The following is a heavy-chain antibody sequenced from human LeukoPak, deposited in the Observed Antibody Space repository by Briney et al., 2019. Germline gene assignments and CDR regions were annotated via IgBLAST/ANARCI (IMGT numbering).Heavy chain of an antibody. J-gene: IGHJ4*02. Sequence: GGSLRLSCAASGFTFSSYGMHWVRQAPGKGLEWVAVISYDGSNKYYADSVKGRFTISRDNSKNTLYLQMNSLRAEDTAVYYCARDHRAYYDILTGLVNWGQGTLVTVSS. CDR1: GFTFSSYG. CDR3: ARDHRAYYDILTGLVN. V-gene: IGHV3-30*03. CDR2: ISYDGSNK. D-gene: IGHD3-9*01.